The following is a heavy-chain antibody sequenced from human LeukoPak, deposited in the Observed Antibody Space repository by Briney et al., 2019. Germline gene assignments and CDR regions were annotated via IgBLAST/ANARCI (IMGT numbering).Heavy chain of an antibody. CDR2: INHSGST. CDR3: ATHSLAASYCSSTSCYTYFDY. Sequence: SETLSLTCAVYGGAFSGYYWSWLRQPPGKGLEWIGEINHSGSTNYNPSLTSRGTISVETSKNQFSLKLSSVTAADTAVYYCATHSLAASYCSSTSCYTYFDYWGQGTLVTVSS. CDR1: GGAFSGYY. J-gene: IGHJ4*02. V-gene: IGHV4-34*01. D-gene: IGHD2-2*02.